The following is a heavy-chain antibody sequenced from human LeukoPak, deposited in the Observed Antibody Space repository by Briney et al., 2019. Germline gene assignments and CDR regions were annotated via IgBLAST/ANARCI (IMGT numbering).Heavy chain of an antibody. D-gene: IGHD5-12*01. CDR3: ARDARKWLRLDYFDY. J-gene: IGHJ4*02. CDR2: ISAYNGNT. V-gene: IGHV1-18*01. CDR1: GYTFTNYG. Sequence: ASVKVSCKPSGYTFTNYGISWVRQAPGQGLEWMGWISAYNGNTNYAQKLQGRVTMTTDTSTGTAYMELRSLISDDTAVYYCARDARKWLRLDYFDYWGQGTLVTVSP.